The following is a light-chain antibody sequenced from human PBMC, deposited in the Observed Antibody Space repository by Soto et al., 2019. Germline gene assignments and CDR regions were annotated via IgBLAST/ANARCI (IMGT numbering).Light chain of an antibody. CDR2: DPS. CDR3: QQYSNYSST. V-gene: IGKV1-5*01. J-gene: IGKJ2*01. CDR1: QSISRL. Sequence: DIEMTQSPSTLSASVGDRVTITCRGSQSISRLLAWYQQKPGKAHKLLIHDPSSLESGVPSRFSGSRSGSEFTLTISVLQPDDFANYYFQQYSNYSSTFGQGTKVEIK.